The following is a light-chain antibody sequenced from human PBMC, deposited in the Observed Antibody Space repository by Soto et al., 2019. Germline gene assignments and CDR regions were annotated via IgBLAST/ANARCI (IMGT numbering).Light chain of an antibody. CDR1: QNINNF. CDR3: QQCFSPPFT. Sequence: DIQMTQSPFSLAASVGDRVTITCRTSQNINNFLNWYQHKAGKAPEILISGASNLRGEVSSRFTGSRSETDFTLTISGLQPEDFGTYYCQQCFSPPFTFGGGTKVEIK. V-gene: IGKV1-39*01. CDR2: GAS. J-gene: IGKJ4*01.